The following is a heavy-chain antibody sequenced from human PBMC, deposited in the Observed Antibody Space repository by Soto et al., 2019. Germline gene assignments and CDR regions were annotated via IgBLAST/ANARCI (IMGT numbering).Heavy chain of an antibody. Sequence: TLSLTCYVSGACVSSDGYSWSWIRQPPGKALEWIAFISPFGTPDYNPSLKSRVTISVDRSKNHISLELSSVTDADTAVYYCSRGVLAWGPGTLVTVPS. D-gene: IGHD2-8*01. J-gene: IGHJ5*02. CDR2: ISPFGTP. V-gene: IGHV4-30-2*01. CDR1: GACVSSDGYS. CDR3: SRGVLA.